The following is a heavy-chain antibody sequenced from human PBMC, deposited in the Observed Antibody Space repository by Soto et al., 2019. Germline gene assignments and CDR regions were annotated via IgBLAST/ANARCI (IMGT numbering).Heavy chain of an antibody. Sequence: TSETLSLTCIVSGGSISTYHWSWIRQPAGKGLEWIGRMHTSGSTNYNPSLKSRVSMSVDTSKNHFSLKVSSVTAADTAVYYCARDEYGYGDSYDSWGQGTLVTVSS. D-gene: IGHD5-12*01. CDR3: ARDEYGYGDSYDS. CDR1: GGSISTYH. J-gene: IGHJ4*02. CDR2: MHTSGST. V-gene: IGHV4-4*07.